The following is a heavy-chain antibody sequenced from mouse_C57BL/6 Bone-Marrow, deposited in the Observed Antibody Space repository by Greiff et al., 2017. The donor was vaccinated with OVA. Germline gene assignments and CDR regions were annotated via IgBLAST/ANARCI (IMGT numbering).Heavy chain of an antibody. CDR1: GFTFSSYG. CDR3: ARKYYGSSWFAY. J-gene: IGHJ3*01. V-gene: IGHV5-6*01. Sequence: EVQRVESGGDLVKPGGSLKLSCAASGFTFSSYGMSWVRQTPDKRLEWVATISSGGSYTYYPDSVKGRFTISRDNAKNTLYLQMSSLKSEDTAMYYCARKYYGSSWFAYWGQGTLVTVSA. D-gene: IGHD1-1*01. CDR2: ISSGGSYT.